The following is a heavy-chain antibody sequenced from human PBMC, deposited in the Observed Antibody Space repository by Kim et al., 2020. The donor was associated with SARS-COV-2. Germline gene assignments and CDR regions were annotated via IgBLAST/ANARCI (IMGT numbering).Heavy chain of an antibody. Sequence: GGSLRLSCAASGFTFSSYWMHWVRQAPGKGLVWVSRINSDGSSTSYADSVKGRFTISRDNAKNTLYLQMNSLRAEDTAVYYCASAVLWFGEFDYWGQGTLVTVSS. CDR1: GFTFSSYW. V-gene: IGHV3-74*01. CDR2: INSDGSST. J-gene: IGHJ4*02. D-gene: IGHD3-10*01. CDR3: ASAVLWFGEFDY.